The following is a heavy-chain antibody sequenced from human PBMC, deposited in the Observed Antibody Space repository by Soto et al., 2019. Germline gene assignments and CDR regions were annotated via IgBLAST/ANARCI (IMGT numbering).Heavy chain of an antibody. V-gene: IGHV4-34*01. J-gene: IGHJ4*02. Sequence: SETLSLTCAVFGESLSGSYWSWIRQAPGKGLEWIGEINHSGSTNYNSSLKSRVTISVDSSENQLSLKLRSVTAADTAVYYCARSGAWIPAYWGQGTLVTVSS. CDR1: GESLSGSY. D-gene: IGHD5-18*01. CDR3: ARSGAWIPAY. CDR2: INHSGST.